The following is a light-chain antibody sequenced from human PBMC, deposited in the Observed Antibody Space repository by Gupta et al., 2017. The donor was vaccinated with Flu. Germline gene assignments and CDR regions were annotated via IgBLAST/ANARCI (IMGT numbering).Light chain of an antibody. CDR2: QDT. CDR1: KLGDKY. CDR3: QAWDRSTVV. J-gene: IGLJ2*01. V-gene: IGLV3-1*01. Sequence: YELTQPPPVSVSPGQTASITCSGDKLGDKYACWYQQKPGQSPMLVIYQDTKRPSGIPERFSGSNSGNTATLTISGTQAMDEADYYCQAWDRSTVVFGGGTKLTVL.